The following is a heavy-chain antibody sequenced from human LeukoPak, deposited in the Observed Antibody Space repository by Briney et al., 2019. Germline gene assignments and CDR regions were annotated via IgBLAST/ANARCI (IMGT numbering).Heavy chain of an antibody. CDR3: ARGLRVERVRGSYYFDY. V-gene: IGHV1-8*01. CDR1: GYTFTSYD. D-gene: IGHD3-10*01. CDR2: MNPNSGST. J-gene: IGHJ4*02. Sequence: ASVKVSCKASGYTFTSYDINWVRQATGQGLEWMGWMNPNSGSTGYAQKFRGRVTMTRNTSISTAYMELSSLRSEDTAVYYCARGLRVERVRGSYYFDYRGQGTLVTVSS.